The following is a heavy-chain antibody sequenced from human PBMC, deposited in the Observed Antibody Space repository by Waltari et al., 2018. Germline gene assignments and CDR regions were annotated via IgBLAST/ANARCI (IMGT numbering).Heavy chain of an antibody. V-gene: IGHV1-46*01. Sequence: QVQLVQSGAEVKKPGASVKVSCKASGYPFTTYYMHWVRQAPGQGLEWVGIINPDGGSTSYAQKCQDRLTMTRDTSTSTVYMQLISLTSEDTAVYYCDSQRAGSGWLSIDYWGQGTLVTVSS. CDR1: GYPFTTYY. J-gene: IGHJ4*02. CDR2: INPDGGST. D-gene: IGHD6-19*01. CDR3: DSQRAGSGWLSIDY.